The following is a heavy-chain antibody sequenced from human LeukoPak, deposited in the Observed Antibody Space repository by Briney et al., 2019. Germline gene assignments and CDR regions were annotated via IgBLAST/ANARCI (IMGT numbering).Heavy chain of an antibody. CDR1: GFTFGTYG. J-gene: IGHJ4*02. Sequence: GRSLRLSCAASGFTFGTYGMHWVRQAPGKGLEWVAIIWYDGSNKYYADSVKGRFTISRDNSKNTLYLQMNSLTAEDTAVYYCARSTATAGNFDYWGQGTLVTVSS. CDR2: IWYDGSNK. D-gene: IGHD6-13*01. CDR3: ARSTATAGNFDY. V-gene: IGHV3-33*01.